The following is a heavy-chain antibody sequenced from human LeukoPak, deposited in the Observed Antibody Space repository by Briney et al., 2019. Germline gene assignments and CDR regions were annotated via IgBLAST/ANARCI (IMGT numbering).Heavy chain of an antibody. CDR2: IYYSGST. Sequence: PSETLSLTCTVSGGSISSYYWSWIRQPPGKVLEWIGYIYYSGSTNYNPSLKSRVTISVDTSKNQFSLKLSSVTAADTAVYYCARQAYYDFWSGYSNWFDPWGQGTLVTVSS. CDR1: GGSISSYY. J-gene: IGHJ5*02. CDR3: ARQAYYDFWSGYSNWFDP. D-gene: IGHD3-3*01. V-gene: IGHV4-59*08.